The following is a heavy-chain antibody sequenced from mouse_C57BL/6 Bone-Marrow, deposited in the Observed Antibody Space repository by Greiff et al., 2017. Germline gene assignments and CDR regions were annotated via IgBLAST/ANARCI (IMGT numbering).Heavy chain of an antibody. CDR3: ASWADYYYARGDY. CDR2: IGPSDSYT. D-gene: IGHD1-1*01. J-gene: IGHJ2*01. Sequence: VQLQQPGAELVKPGASVKLSCKASGYTFTSYWMQWVKQRPGQGLEWIGEIGPSDSYTNYNQKFKGKATLTVDTSSSTAYMPLSSLTSEDPAVYYCASWADYYYARGDYWGQGTTLTVSS. CDR1: GYTFTSYW. V-gene: IGHV1-50*01.